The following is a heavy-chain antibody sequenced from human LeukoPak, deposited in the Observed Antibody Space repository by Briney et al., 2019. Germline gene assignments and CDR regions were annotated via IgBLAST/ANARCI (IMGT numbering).Heavy chain of an antibody. CDR2: IYYSGST. D-gene: IGHD1-26*01. CDR3: ARDRSRGSYLRPIYYYGMDV. Sequence: NPSETLSLTCTVSGGSISSYYWSWIRQPPGKGLEWIGYIYYSGSTNYDPSLKSRVTISVDTSKNQFSLKLSSVTAAYTAVYYCARDRSRGSYLRPIYYYGMDVWGQGTTVTVSS. J-gene: IGHJ6*02. V-gene: IGHV4-59*01. CDR1: GGSISSYY.